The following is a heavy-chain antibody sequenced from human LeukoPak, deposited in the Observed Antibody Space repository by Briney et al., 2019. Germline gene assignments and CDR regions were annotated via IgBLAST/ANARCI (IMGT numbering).Heavy chain of an antibody. V-gene: IGHV5-51*01. CDR1: GYSFTSYW. Sequence: GESLKISCKGSGYSFTSYWIGWVRQMPGKGLEWMGIIYPGDSDTRYSPSFQGQVTISADKSISTAYLQWSSLKASDTAMYHCARLAEYSYGSNWFDPWGQGTLVTVSS. CDR2: IYPGDSDT. CDR3: ARLAEYSYGSNWFDP. D-gene: IGHD5-18*01. J-gene: IGHJ5*02.